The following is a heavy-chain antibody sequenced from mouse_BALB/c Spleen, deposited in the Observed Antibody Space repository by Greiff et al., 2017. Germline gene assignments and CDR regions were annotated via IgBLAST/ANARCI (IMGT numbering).Heavy chain of an antibody. CDR1: GYTFTSYW. D-gene: IGHD2-4*01. V-gene: IGHV1-7*01. Sequence: QVQLQQSGAELAKPGASGKMSCKASGYTFTSYWMHWVKQRPGQGLEWIGYINPSTGYTEYNQKFKDKATLTADKSSSTAYMQLSSLTSEDSAVYYCARLSDYEGLFAYWGQGTLVTVSA. CDR2: INPSTGYT. CDR3: ARLSDYEGLFAY. J-gene: IGHJ3*01.